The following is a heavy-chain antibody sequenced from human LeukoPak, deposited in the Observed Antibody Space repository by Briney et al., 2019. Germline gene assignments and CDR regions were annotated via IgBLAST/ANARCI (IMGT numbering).Heavy chain of an antibody. D-gene: IGHD4-17*01. CDR2: ISNSGST. J-gene: IGHJ2*01. CDR1: DDSVSSSRYY. CDR3: ARNPGDYGFWYFDL. V-gene: IGHV4-39*01. Sequence: SETLSLTCTVSDDSVSSSRYYWTWIRQPPGKGLEWIGSISNSGSTYYSPSLKSRVTISVDTSKNQFSLKLSSVTAADTAVYYCARNPGDYGFWYFDLWGRGTLVTVSS.